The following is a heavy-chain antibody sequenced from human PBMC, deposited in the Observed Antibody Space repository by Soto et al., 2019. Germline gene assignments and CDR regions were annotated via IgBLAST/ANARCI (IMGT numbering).Heavy chain of an antibody. J-gene: IGHJ5*02. D-gene: IGHD2-2*01. Sequence: SETLSLTCAVYGGSFSGYYWSWIRQPPGKGLEWIGEINHSGSTNYNPSLKSRVTISVDTSKNQFSLKLSSVSAADTALYYCARCSLVVVPAPGFDPWGRGTLVTVSS. CDR1: GGSFSGYY. CDR2: INHSGST. CDR3: ARCSLVVVPAPGFDP. V-gene: IGHV4-34*01.